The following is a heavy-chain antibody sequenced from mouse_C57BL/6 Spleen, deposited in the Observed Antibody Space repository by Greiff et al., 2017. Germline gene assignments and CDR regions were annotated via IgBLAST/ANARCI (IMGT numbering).Heavy chain of an antibody. J-gene: IGHJ2*01. V-gene: IGHV14-3*01. CDR3: ARTTTVVAHFDY. CDR2: IDPANGNT. Sequence: VQLQQSVAELVRPGASVKLSCTASGFNIKNTYMNWVKQRPEQGLEWIGRIDPANGNTKYAPKFQGKATITADTSSNTAYLQLSSLTSEDTAIYYCARTTTVVAHFDYWGQGTTLTVSS. D-gene: IGHD1-1*01. CDR1: GFNIKNTY.